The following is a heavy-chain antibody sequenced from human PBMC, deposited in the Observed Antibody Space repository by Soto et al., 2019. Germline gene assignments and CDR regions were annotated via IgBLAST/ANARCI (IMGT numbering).Heavy chain of an antibody. CDR1: GFTFSSYS. D-gene: IGHD2-21*02. J-gene: IGHJ6*02. Sequence: PGESLRLSCAASGFTFSSYSMNWVRQAPGKGLEWVSSISSSSSYIYYADSVKGRFTISRDNAKNSLYLQMNSLRAEDTAVYYCARELDCGGDCYPDGMDVWGQGTTVTVSS. CDR2: ISSSSSYI. V-gene: IGHV3-21*01. CDR3: ARELDCGGDCYPDGMDV.